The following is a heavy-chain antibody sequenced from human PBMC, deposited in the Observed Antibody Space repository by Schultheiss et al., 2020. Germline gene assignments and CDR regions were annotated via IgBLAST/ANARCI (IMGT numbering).Heavy chain of an antibody. J-gene: IGHJ4*02. CDR3: ASYSGSYGAVGY. V-gene: IGHV1-69*13. CDR2: IIPIFGTA. D-gene: IGHD1-26*01. CDR1: GGTFSSYA. Sequence: SVKVSCKASGGTFSSYAISWVRQAPGQGLEWMGGIIPIFGTANYAQKFQGRVTITADESTSTAYMELSSLRSEDTAMFYCASYSGSYGAVGYWGQGTLVTVAS.